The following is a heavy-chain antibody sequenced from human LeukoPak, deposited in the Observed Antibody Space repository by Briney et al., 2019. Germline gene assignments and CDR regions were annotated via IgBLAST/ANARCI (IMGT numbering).Heavy chain of an antibody. J-gene: IGHJ4*02. CDR2: IIPIFGTA. D-gene: IGHD2-2*01. Sequence: GASVKVSCKASGGTFSSYAISWVRQAPGQGLEWMGGIIPIFGTANYAQKFQGRVTITADESTSTAYMELSSLRSEDTAVYYCAKEYADSRAFDSWGQGTLVTVSS. CDR3: AKEYADSRAFDS. CDR1: GGTFSSYA. V-gene: IGHV1-69*13.